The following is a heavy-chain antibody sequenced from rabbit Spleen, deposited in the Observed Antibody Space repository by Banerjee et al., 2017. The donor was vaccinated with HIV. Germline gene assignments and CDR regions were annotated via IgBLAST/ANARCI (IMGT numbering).Heavy chain of an antibody. D-gene: IGHD8-1*01. J-gene: IGHJ6*01. CDR3: ARDTGSSFSTYGMDL. Sequence: QEQLEESGGGLVKPEGSLTLTCTASGFDFSSQWPCWVRQAPGKGLEWIACINAVTGKAVYASWAKGRFTISKTSSTTVTLQMTSLTAADTATYFCARDTGSSFSTYGMDLWGPGTLVTV. CDR1: GFDFSSQW. V-gene: IGHV1S45*01. CDR2: INAVTGKA.